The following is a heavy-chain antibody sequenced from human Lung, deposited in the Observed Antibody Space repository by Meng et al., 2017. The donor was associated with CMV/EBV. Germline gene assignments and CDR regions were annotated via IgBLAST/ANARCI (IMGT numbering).Heavy chain of an antibody. CDR3: ATVVADVEY. J-gene: IGHJ4*02. CDR1: GINCISYV. V-gene: IGHV1-8*01. CDR2: MNPNRRTK. Sequence: QVQVYTAVAQVKQPGTSCEASCKTYGINCISYVSTWMLQGTGQGLAWMGWMNPNRRTKGYAQKFKGRVTRTRNISKSTAYLDLSSLKSGDTAVYYLATVVADVEYWGQGTLVTVSS. D-gene: IGHD2-21*01.